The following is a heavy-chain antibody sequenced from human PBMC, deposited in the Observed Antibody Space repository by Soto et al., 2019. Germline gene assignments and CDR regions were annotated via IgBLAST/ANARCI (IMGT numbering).Heavy chain of an antibody. Sequence: GASVKVSCKASGGTFSSYAISWVRQAPGQGLEWMGGIIPIFGTANYAQKFQGRVTITADESTSTAYMELSSLRSEDTAVYYCAREISIRGTTGNWFDPWGQGTLVTVSS. J-gene: IGHJ5*02. CDR2: IIPIFGTA. V-gene: IGHV1-69*13. CDR3: AREISIRGTTGNWFDP. CDR1: GGTFSSYA. D-gene: IGHD1-7*01.